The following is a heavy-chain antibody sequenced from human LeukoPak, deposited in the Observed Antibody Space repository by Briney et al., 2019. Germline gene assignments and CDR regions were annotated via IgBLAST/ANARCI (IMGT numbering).Heavy chain of an antibody. Sequence: GGSLRLSCAASGFTLSNHWMYWVRQAPGKGLEWVSAISGSGGSTYYADSVKGRFTISRDNSKNTLYLQMNSLRAEDTAVYYCAKDGVPLYYDSSGYLDYWGQGTLVTVSS. CDR1: GFTLSNHW. V-gene: IGHV3-23*01. CDR3: AKDGVPLYYDSSGYLDY. J-gene: IGHJ4*02. D-gene: IGHD3-22*01. CDR2: ISGSGGST.